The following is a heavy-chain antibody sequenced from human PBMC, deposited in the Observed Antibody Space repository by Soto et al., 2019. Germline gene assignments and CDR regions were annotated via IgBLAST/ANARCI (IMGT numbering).Heavy chain of an antibody. CDR1: GFTRSDHY. CDR3: ARGASGGSGWNYYYYYGMDV. CDR2: ISSSSSYT. J-gene: IGHJ6*02. D-gene: IGHD6-19*01. V-gene: IGHV3-11*05. Sequence: QVQLVESGGGLVKPGGSLRLSCAASGFTRSDHYMSWIRQAPGKGLEWVSYISSSSSYTDYADSVKGRFTISRDNAKDSLYLQMNSLSAEDTAVYYCARGASGGSGWNYYYYYGMDVWGQGTTVTVSS.